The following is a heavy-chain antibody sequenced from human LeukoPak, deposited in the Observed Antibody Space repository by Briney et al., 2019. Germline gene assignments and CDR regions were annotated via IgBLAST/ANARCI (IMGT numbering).Heavy chain of an antibody. CDR2: ISSSGGTI. Sequence: GGSLRLSCAASGFTFSTYNMNWVRQAPGKGLEWVSYISSSGGTIYYADSVKGRFTISRDNAKNSLYLQMNSLRAEDTAVYYCARALFLGSYSSNFWGQGTLVTVSS. CDR1: GFTFSTYN. J-gene: IGHJ4*02. D-gene: IGHD1-26*01. V-gene: IGHV3-48*04. CDR3: ARALFLGSYSSNF.